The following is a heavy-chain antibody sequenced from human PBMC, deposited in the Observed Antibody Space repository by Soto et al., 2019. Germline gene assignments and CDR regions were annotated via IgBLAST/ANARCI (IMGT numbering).Heavy chain of an antibody. J-gene: IGHJ4*02. CDR3: ASLFCSGGSCYGDY. V-gene: IGHV4-34*01. CDR1: GGSFSGYY. Sequence: QVQLQQWGAGLLKPSETLSLTCAVYGGSFSGYYWSWIRQPPGKGLEWIGEINHSGSTNYNPSLKSRVTMSVDTSKNKFSLKLSSVTAADTAVYYCASLFCSGGSCYGDYWGQGTLDTVSS. D-gene: IGHD2-15*01. CDR2: INHSGST.